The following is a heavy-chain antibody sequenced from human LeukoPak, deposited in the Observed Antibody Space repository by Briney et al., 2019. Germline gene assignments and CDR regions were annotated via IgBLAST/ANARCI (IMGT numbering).Heavy chain of an antibody. CDR2: IYTSGST. CDR3: ARDGSASSGYGNFDY. CDR1: GGXISSYY. D-gene: IGHD3-22*01. Sequence: PSETLSLTCTVSGGXISSYYWSWIRQPAGKGLEWIGHIYTSGSTNYNPSLKSRVTMSEDTSKNQFSLKLRSVTVADTAFYYCARDGSASSGYGNFDYWGQGTLVTVSS. J-gene: IGHJ4*02. V-gene: IGHV4-4*07.